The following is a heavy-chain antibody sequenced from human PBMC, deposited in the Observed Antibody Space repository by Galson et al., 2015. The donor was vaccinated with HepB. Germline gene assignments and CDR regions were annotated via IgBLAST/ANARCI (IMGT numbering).Heavy chain of an antibody. Sequence: SVKVSCKASGGTFSSYAISWVRQAPGQGLEWMGGIIPIFGIANYAQKFQGRVTITADESTSTAYMELSSLRSEDTAVYYCARDNRAIQSLDYWGQGTLVTVSS. D-gene: IGHD5-18*01. V-gene: IGHV1-69*13. CDR2: IIPIFGIA. CDR1: GGTFSSYA. CDR3: ARDNRAIQSLDY. J-gene: IGHJ4*02.